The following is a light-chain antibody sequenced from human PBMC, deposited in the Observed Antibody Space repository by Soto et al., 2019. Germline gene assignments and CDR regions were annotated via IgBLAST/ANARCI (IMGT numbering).Light chain of an antibody. CDR1: QSVSSW. CDR3: KHYHTARS. CDR2: KAS. J-gene: IGKJ1*01. V-gene: IGKV1-5*03. Sequence: DIQMTQSPSTLSASVGDRVTITCRASQSVSSWLAWYQQKPGKAPKPLIYKASSLESGVPSRFGDSASGKDFIFPFSTLRPDVFAIYFLKHYHTARSFGQGTKGDIK.